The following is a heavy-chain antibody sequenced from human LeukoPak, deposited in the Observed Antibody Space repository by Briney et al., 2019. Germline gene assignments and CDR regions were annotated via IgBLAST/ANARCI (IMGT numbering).Heavy chain of an antibody. Sequence: SETLSLTCTVSGGSISSSSYYWGWIRQPPGKGLEWIGSIYYSGSTYYNPSLKSRVTISVDTSKNQFSLKLSSVTAADTAVYYCARVTNYYDSSGYYGPYYMDVWGKGTTVTVSS. D-gene: IGHD3-22*01. CDR2: IYYSGST. CDR1: GGSISSSSYY. V-gene: IGHV4-39*07. CDR3: ARVTNYYDSSGYYGPYYMDV. J-gene: IGHJ6*03.